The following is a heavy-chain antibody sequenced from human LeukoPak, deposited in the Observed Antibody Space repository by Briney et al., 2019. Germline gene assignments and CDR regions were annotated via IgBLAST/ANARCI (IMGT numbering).Heavy chain of an antibody. J-gene: IGHJ6*02. CDR2: ISAYNGNT. D-gene: IGHD1-26*01. Sequence: GASVKVSCKASGYTFTSYGISWVRQAPGQGLEWMGWISAYNGNTNYAQKLQGRVTMTTDTSTSTAYMELRSLRSDDTAVYYCAGAGVMGLLTGYGMDVWGQGTTVTVSS. CDR3: AGAGVMGLLTGYGMDV. CDR1: GYTFTSYG. V-gene: IGHV1-18*01.